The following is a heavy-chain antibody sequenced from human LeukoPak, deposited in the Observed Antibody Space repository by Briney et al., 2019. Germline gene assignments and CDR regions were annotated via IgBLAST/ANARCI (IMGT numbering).Heavy chain of an antibody. CDR1: GFTFSNAR. CDR3: TTYVGATAY. Sequence: GGSLRLSCAASGFTFSNARMNWVRQAPGKGLEWVGRIKTKTEDGATDYSAPVKASFTISRDDSKTTLYLQMNGLKTEDTAIYYCTTYVGATAYWGQGTLVTVSS. CDR2: IKTKTEDGAT. J-gene: IGHJ4*02. D-gene: IGHD1-26*01. V-gene: IGHV3-15*01.